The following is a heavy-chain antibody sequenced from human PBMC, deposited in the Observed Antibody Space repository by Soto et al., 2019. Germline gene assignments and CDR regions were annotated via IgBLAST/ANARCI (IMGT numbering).Heavy chain of an antibody. D-gene: IGHD2-2*01. Sequence: QLQLQESGSGLVKPSQTLSLTCAVSGGSISSGGYSWSWIRQPPGKGLEWIGYIYHSGSTYYNPSLKSRVTISVDRSKNQFSLKLSSVTAADTAVYYCARGGGYCSSTSCPTHYYYYYGMDVWGQGTTVTVSS. CDR2: IYHSGST. CDR3: ARGGGYCSSTSCPTHYYYYYGMDV. J-gene: IGHJ6*02. CDR1: GGSISSGGYS. V-gene: IGHV4-30-2*01.